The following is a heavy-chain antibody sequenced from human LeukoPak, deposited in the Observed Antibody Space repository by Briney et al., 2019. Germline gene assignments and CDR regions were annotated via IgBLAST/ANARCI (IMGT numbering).Heavy chain of an antibody. CDR3: AKTYSSSWIDAFDI. J-gene: IGHJ3*02. Sequence: GGSLRLSCAASGFTFDDYAMHWVRQAPGKGLEWVSGISWNSGSIGYVDSVKGRFTISRDNAKNSLYLQMNSLRAEDTALYYCAKTYSSSWIDAFDIWGQGTMVTVSS. D-gene: IGHD6-13*01. CDR1: GFTFDDYA. CDR2: ISWNSGSI. V-gene: IGHV3-9*01.